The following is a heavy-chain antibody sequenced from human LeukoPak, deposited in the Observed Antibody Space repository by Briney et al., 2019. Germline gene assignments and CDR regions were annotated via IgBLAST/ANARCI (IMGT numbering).Heavy chain of an antibody. V-gene: IGHV3-30*18. D-gene: IGHD3-3*02. CDR3: AKVASIDSGDDY. CDR1: GFTFSSYG. J-gene: IGHJ4*02. CDR2: ISYDRSNK. Sequence: PGGSLRLSCAASGFTFSSYGMHWVRQAPGKGLEWVAVISYDRSNKYYADSVKGRFTISRDNSKNTLYLQMNSLRAEDTAVYYCAKVASIDSGDDYWGQGTLVTVSS.